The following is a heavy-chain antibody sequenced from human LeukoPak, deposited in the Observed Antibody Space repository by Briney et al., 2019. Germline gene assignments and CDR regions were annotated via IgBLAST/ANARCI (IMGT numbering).Heavy chain of an antibody. V-gene: IGHV4-4*02. D-gene: IGHD3-9*01. CDR3: ARVERYFDWLKFDY. CDR1: GGSISSSNW. J-gene: IGHJ4*02. Sequence: SETLSLTCAVSGGSISSSNWWSWVRQPPGKGLEWIGEIYHSGSTNYNPSLKSRVTISVDKSKNQFSLKLSSVTAADTAVYYCARVERYFDWLKFDYWGQGTLVTVSS. CDR2: IYHSGST.